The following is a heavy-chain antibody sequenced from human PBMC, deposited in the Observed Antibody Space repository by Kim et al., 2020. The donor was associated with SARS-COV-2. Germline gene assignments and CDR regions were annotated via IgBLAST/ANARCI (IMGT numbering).Heavy chain of an antibody. J-gene: IGHJ5*02. V-gene: IGHV3-30*04. D-gene: IGHD6-13*01. CDR1: GFTFSSYA. Sequence: GGSLRLSCAASGFTFSSYAMHWVRQAPGKGLEWVAVISYDGSNKYYADSVKGRFTISRDNSKNTLYLQMNSLRAEDMAVYYCARDPSSSWFNWFDPWGQGTLVTVSS. CDR2: ISYDGSNK. CDR3: ARDPSSSWFNWFDP.